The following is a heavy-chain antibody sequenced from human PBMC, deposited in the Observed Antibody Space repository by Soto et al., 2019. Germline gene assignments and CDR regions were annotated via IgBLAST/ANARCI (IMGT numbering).Heavy chain of an antibody. CDR2: INHTGGT. D-gene: IGHD3-3*01. J-gene: IGHJ5*02. CDR1: GGSVNGYY. V-gene: IGHV4-34*01. CDR3: ATRITVFGLLIPPFDP. Sequence: SETLSLTCAVYGGSVNGYYWNWIRKPPGKGLEWIGEINHTGGTHYNPSLKSRVTMSVDTSKNQFSLRLSSVTAADTAIYYCATRITVFGLLIPPFDPWGQGTQVTVSS.